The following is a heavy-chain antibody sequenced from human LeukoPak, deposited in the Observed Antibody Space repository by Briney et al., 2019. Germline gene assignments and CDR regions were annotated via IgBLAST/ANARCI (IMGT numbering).Heavy chain of an antibody. D-gene: IGHD2-21*01. Sequence: PSETLSLTCTVSGGSISSGSYYWSWIRQPAGKGLEWIGRIYTSGSTNYNSSLKSRVAISVDTSKNQFSLKLSSVTAADTAVYYCARLAYCGGDCYGDAFDIWGQGTMVTVSS. CDR1: GGSISSGSYY. V-gene: IGHV4-61*02. CDR3: ARLAYCGGDCYGDAFDI. CDR2: IYTSGST. J-gene: IGHJ3*02.